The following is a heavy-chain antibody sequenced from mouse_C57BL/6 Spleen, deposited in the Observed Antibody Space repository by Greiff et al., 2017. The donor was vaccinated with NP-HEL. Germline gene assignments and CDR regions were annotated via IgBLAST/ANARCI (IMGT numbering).Heavy chain of an antibody. D-gene: IGHD1-1*01. CDR3: APPDVLLHAWFAY. Sequence: ESGPGLVKPSQSLSLTCSVTGYSITSGYYWNWIRQFPGNKLEWMGYISYDGSNNYNPSLKNRISITRDTSKNQFFLKLNSVTTEDTATYYCAPPDVLLHAWFAYWGQGTLVTVSA. J-gene: IGHJ3*01. CDR2: ISYDGSN. CDR1: GYSITSGYY. V-gene: IGHV3-6*01.